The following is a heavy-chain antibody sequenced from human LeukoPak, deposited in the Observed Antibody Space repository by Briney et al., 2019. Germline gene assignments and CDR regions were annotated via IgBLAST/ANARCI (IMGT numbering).Heavy chain of an antibody. Sequence: GGSLRLSCAASGFTFSSFWMTWVRQAPGKGLQWVANIKQDGSEKYYVDSVKGRFTVSRDNAKSSLSLQMNSLRAEDMAVYYCTRGYYYFDYWGQGTLVTVSS. D-gene: IGHD2-15*01. V-gene: IGHV3-7*03. CDR1: GFTFSSFW. CDR3: TRGYYYFDY. CDR2: IKQDGSEK. J-gene: IGHJ4*02.